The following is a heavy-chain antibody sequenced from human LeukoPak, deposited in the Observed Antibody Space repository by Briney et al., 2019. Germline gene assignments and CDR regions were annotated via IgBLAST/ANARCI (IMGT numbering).Heavy chain of an antibody. V-gene: IGHV4-61*02. CDR1: GGSISSGTYY. J-gene: IGHJ5*02. CDR3: ARDWHGWAYCGGDCYQLNWFDP. Sequence: KTSETLSLTCTVSGGSISSGTYYWTWIRQPAGKGLEWIGRIYTSGSTNYNPSLKSRVTISVDTSKNQFSLKLRSVTAADTAVYYCARDWHGWAYCGGDCYQLNWFDPWGQGTLVTVSS. CDR2: IYTSGST. D-gene: IGHD2-21*02.